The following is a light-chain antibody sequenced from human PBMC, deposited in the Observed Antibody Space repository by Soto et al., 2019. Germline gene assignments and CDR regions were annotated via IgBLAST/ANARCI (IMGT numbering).Light chain of an antibody. V-gene: IGKV3-20*01. CDR2: GAS. Sequence: EIVLTQSPGTLSLSPGERATLSCRASQSLTSSYLAWYQQKPGQAPRLLIYGASSRATGIPDRFSGSGSGTYFTLTIHRLEPEDFAVYYCQQYDSSPPSYTFGQGTKLEIK. J-gene: IGKJ2*01. CDR3: QQYDSSPPSYT. CDR1: QSLTSSY.